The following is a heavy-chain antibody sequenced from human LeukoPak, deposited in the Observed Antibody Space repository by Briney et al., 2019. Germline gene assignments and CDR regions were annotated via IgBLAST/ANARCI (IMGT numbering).Heavy chain of an antibody. CDR2: IKTDGSAI. CDR3: VRDRTVSTILDY. CDR1: GFTFNDYW. J-gene: IGHJ4*02. D-gene: IGHD5/OR15-5a*01. V-gene: IGHV3-74*03. Sequence: GGSLRLSCVGSGFTFNDYWIHWLRQAPGKGLVWVSAIKTDGSAIQYAHSVKGRFSISRDNAKNTVYLQMNSLRDEDTAVYYCVRDRTVSTILDYWGQGTLVTVSS.